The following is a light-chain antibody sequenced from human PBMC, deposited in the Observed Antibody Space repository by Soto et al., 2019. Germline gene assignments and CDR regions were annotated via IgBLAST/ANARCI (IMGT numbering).Light chain of an antibody. CDR2: AAS. J-gene: IGKJ1*01. V-gene: IGKV1-39*01. Sequence: DIQMTQSPSSLSASVGDRVTITCRASQSISSYLNWYQQKPGKAPKLLIYAASSLQSGVPSRFSGSGSVTYFTLTISSLQPEDFAPYYCQQSYSTLWTFGQGTKVEIK. CDR1: QSISSY. CDR3: QQSYSTLWT.